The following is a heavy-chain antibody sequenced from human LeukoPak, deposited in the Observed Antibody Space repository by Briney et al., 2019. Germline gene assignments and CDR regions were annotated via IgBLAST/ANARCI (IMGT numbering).Heavy chain of an antibody. CDR3: ARSSGWFRA. CDR2: IYYSGST. D-gene: IGHD6-19*01. Sequence: SETLSLTCTVSGGSTSSSIYYWGWIRQPPGKGLEWIGSIYYSGSTYYNPSLKSRVTISIDTSKNQFSLKLSSVTAADTAVYYCARSSGWFRAWGQGALVTVSS. J-gene: IGHJ5*02. CDR1: GGSTSSSIYY. V-gene: IGHV4-39*01.